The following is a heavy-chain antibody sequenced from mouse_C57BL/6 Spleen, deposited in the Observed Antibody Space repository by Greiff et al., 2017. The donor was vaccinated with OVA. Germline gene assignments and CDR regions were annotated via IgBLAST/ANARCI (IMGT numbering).Heavy chain of an antibody. V-gene: IGHV1-55*01. Sequence: VQLQQPGAELVKPGASVKMSCKASGYTFTSYWITWVKQRPGQGLEWIGDIYPGSGSTNYNEKFKSKATLTVDTSSSTAYMQLSGLTSEDSAVYYCARRTSVVPYAMDYWGQGTSVTVSS. CDR3: ARRTSVVPYAMDY. CDR2: IYPGSGST. CDR1: GYTFTSYW. D-gene: IGHD1-1*01. J-gene: IGHJ4*01.